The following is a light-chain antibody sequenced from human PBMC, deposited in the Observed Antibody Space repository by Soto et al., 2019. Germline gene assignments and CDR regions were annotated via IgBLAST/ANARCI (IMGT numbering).Light chain of an antibody. Sequence: EIVLTQSPVTLSVFPGGRDTLSCLASQSVASNLAWYQQKPGQAPRLLIYGASTRATGVPARFSGSRSGTEFTLTISGLQSEDFTLYYCQQYNNWPRTFGQGTKVDIK. J-gene: IGKJ1*01. V-gene: IGKV3D-15*01. CDR1: QSVASN. CDR2: GAS. CDR3: QQYNNWPRT.